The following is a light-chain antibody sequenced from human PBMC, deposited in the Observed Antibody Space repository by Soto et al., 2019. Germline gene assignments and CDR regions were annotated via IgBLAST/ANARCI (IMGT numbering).Light chain of an antibody. CDR3: CSYAGSSSYV. V-gene: IGLV2-23*01. CDR2: QGT. Sequence: QSVLTQPASVSGSPGQSITISWTGSRSDVGTYNLVSWYQQHPGKAPKLMIYQGTKRPSGVSNRFSGSKSGNTASLTISGLQAEDEADYYCCSYAGSSSYVFGTGTKVTVL. CDR1: RSDVGTYNL. J-gene: IGLJ1*01.